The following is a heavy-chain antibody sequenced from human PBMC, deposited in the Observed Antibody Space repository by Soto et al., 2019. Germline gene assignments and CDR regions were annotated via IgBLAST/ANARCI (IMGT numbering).Heavy chain of an antibody. V-gene: IGHV4-30-2*01. J-gene: IGHJ6*02. CDR3: ARAAQRAMDV. D-gene: IGHD6-25*01. CDR1: GGSINSGGDS. Sequence: QLQLQESGSRMVKPSETLSLICAVSGGSINSGGDSWSWVRQPLGKGLEWLGHIYQSGSTYYNPSLKNRVNMSLDRSKNPFSLKLLSVTAADTAVYYCARAAQRAMDVWGQGTTVTVSS. CDR2: IYQSGST.